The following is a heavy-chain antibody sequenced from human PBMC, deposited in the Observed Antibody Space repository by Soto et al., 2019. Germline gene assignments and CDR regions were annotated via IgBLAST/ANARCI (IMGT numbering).Heavy chain of an antibody. V-gene: IGHV4-39*01. J-gene: IGHJ4*02. Sequence: SETLSLTCTVSGGSIGSSSYYWGWIRQPPGKGLEWIGSIYYSGSTYYNPSLKSRVTISVDTSKNQFSLKLSSVTAADTAVYYCARSMTTVVTLDYWGQGTLVTVSS. CDR3: ARSMTTVVTLDY. D-gene: IGHD4-17*01. CDR2: IYYSGST. CDR1: GGSIGSSSYY.